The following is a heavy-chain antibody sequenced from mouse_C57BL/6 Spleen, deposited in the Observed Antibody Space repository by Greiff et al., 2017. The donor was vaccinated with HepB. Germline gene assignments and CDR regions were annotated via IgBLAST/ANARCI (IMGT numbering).Heavy chain of an antibody. J-gene: IGHJ3*01. CDR2: IDPETGGT. CDR3: TREVQATAWFAY. Sequence: VQLQQSGAELVRPGASVTLSCKASGYTFTDYEMHWVKQTPVHGLEWIGAIDPETGGTAYNQKFKGKAILTADKSSSTAYMELRSLTSEDSAVYYCTREVQATAWFAYWGQGTLVTVSA. V-gene: IGHV1-15*01. D-gene: IGHD3-2*02. CDR1: GYTFTDYE.